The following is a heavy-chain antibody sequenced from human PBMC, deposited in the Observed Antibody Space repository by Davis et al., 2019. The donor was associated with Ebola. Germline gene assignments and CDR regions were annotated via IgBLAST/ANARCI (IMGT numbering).Heavy chain of an antibody. V-gene: IGHV4-34*01. J-gene: IGHJ4*02. CDR1: GGSFSGYY. D-gene: IGHD4-17*01. CDR2: INHSGTT. Sequence: MPSETLSLTCAVYGGSFSGYYWSWIRQPPGKGLEWIGEINHSGTTNYNPSLKSRVTISVDTSKNQFPLKLSSVAAADTAVYYCARETTVTLIDYWGQGTLVTVSS. CDR3: ARETTVTLIDY.